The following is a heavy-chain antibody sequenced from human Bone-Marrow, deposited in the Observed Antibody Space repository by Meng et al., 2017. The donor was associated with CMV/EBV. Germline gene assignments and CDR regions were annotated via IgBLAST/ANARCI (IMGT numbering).Heavy chain of an antibody. Sequence: ASVKVSCKASGYTFTSYGISWVRQAPGQGLEWMGWISAYNGNTKYAQKLQGRATMTTDTSASTAYMELKSLRSDDTAVYYCARDSLQPSYYYYGMDVWGQGTTVTVSS. D-gene: IGHD1-1*01. CDR1: GYTFTSYG. CDR3: ARDSLQPSYYYYGMDV. CDR2: ISAYNGNT. V-gene: IGHV1-18*01. J-gene: IGHJ6*02.